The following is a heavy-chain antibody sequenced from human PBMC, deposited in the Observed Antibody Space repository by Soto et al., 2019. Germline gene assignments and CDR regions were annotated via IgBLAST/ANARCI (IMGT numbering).Heavy chain of an antibody. Sequence: SVKVSCKASGFTFTSSAVQWVRQARGQRLEWIGWIVVGSGNTNYAQKFQERVTITRDMSTSTAYMELSSLRSEDTAVYYCAAPGIVGAPTLGLFDYWGQGTLVTVSS. J-gene: IGHJ4*02. CDR2: IVVGSGNT. D-gene: IGHD1-26*01. V-gene: IGHV1-58*01. CDR1: GFTFTSSA. CDR3: AAPGIVGAPTLGLFDY.